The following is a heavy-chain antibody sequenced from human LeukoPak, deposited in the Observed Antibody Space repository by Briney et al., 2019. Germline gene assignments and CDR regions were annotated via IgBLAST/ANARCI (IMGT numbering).Heavy chain of an antibody. J-gene: IGHJ6*02. CDR1: GGSISSYY. V-gene: IGHV4-4*07. CDR2: IYTSGST. CDR3: ARSGVVPAATLYYYYYYGMDV. D-gene: IGHD2-2*01. Sequence: PSETLSLTCTVSGGSISSYYWSWIRQPAGKGLEWIGRIYTSGSTNYNPSLKSRVTMSVDTSKNQFSLKLSSVAAADTAVYYCARSGVVPAATLYYYYYYGMDVWGQGTTVTVSS.